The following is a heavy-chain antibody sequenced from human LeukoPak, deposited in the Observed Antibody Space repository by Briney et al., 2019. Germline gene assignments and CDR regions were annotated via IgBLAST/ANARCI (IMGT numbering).Heavy chain of an antibody. J-gene: IGHJ4*02. D-gene: IGHD3-22*01. Sequence: GGSLRLSCAASGFTFSSDAMSWVRQAPGKGLEWVSAISGSGGSTYYADSVKGRFTISRDNSKNTLYLQMNSLRAEDTAVYYCAKRPGYYYDSSGYYQPTDYWGQGTLVTVSS. CDR2: ISGSGGST. CDR1: GFTFSSDA. V-gene: IGHV3-23*01. CDR3: AKRPGYYYDSSGYYQPTDY.